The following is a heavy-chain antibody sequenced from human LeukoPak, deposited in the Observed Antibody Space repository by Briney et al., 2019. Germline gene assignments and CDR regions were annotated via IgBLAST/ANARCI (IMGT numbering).Heavy chain of an antibody. CDR2: LSGRGRGT. CDR3: AKRGVVIRVFLVGFHKEAYYFDS. V-gene: IGHV3-23*01. J-gene: IGHJ4*02. Sequence: GGSLRLSCAVSGITLSNYGMSWVRQAPGKGLEWVAGLSGRGRGTNYADSVQGRFTISRDNPKNTLYLQMNSLRAEDTAVYFCAKRGVVIRVFLVGFHKEAYYFDSWGQGALVTVSS. D-gene: IGHD3-10*01. CDR1: GITLSNYG.